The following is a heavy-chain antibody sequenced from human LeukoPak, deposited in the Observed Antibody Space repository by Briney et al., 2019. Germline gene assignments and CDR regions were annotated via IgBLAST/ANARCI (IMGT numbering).Heavy chain of an antibody. CDR2: IYPDDSNT. V-gene: IGHV5-51*01. CDR1: GYNFPIYW. J-gene: IGHJ4*02. Sequence: GESLKISCQGSGYNFPIYWIGWVRQMPGQGLEWMGIIYPDDSNTIYGPSFQGQVTISADKSINTAYLEWSSLKASDTAMYYCARGPGRRKAAADYWGQGTLVTVSS. D-gene: IGHD6-13*01. CDR3: ARGPGRRKAAADY.